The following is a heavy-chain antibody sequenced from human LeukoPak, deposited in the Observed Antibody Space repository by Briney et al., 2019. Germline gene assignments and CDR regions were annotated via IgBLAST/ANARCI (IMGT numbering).Heavy chain of an antibody. V-gene: IGHV3-21*06. Sequence: GGSLRLSCSASGFTFSDYDMNWIRQAPGKGLEWISAISGRSSHTYYGDSVKGRFSISRDNAKNLLYLQMNGLGAEDTAVYYCGRAFPPLRTSSAGDLWGQGTLVTVSS. D-gene: IGHD3-16*01. CDR1: GFTFSDYD. J-gene: IGHJ4*02. CDR3: GRAFPPLRTSSAGDL. CDR2: ISGRSSHT.